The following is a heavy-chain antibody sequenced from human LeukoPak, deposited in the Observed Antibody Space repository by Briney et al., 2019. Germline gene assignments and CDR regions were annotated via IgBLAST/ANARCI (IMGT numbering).Heavy chain of an antibody. CDR1: GFTVSSNY. CDR3: ARDYFGYGLDY. D-gene: IGHD5-12*01. Sequence: GGSLRLSCAASGFTVSSNYMSWVRQAPGKGLEWVSVIYSGGSTYYADSVKGRFTISRDNSKNTLYLQMNSLRAEDTAVYYCARDYFGYGLDYWGQGTLVTVSS. V-gene: IGHV3-53*01. CDR2: IYSGGST. J-gene: IGHJ4*02.